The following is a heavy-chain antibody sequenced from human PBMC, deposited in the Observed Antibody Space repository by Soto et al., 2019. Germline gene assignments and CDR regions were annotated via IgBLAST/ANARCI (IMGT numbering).Heavy chain of an antibody. J-gene: IGHJ3*02. CDR3: ARVVTYYYDSSGGYDAFDI. V-gene: IGHV1-46*01. CDR1: GYTFTSYY. CDR2: INPSGGST. D-gene: IGHD3-22*01. Sequence: GASVKVSCKASGYTFTSYYMHWVRQAPGQGLEWMGIINPSGGSTSYAQKFQGRVTMTRDTSTSTVYMELSSLRSEDTAVYYCARVVTYYYDSSGGYDAFDIWGQGTMVIVSS.